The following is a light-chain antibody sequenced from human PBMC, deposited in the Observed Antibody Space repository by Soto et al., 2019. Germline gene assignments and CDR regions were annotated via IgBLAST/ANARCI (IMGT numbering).Light chain of an antibody. CDR2: GAS. Sequence: EIVLTQSPGTLSLSPGERATLSCRASKSLNSNYLAWYQQKPGQAPRLLIFGASSRVIGIPDRFSGSGSGTDFTLTISRLEPEDFAVYYCQQDDSSPLTFGPGTKVDIK. CDR1: KSLNSNY. J-gene: IGKJ3*01. V-gene: IGKV3-20*01. CDR3: QQDDSSPLT.